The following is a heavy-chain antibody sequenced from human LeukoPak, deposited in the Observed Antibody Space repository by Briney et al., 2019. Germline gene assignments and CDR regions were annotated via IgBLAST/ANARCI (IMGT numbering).Heavy chain of an antibody. CDR3: AKDVPAAYFDY. CDR1: GFSVTNSG. V-gene: IGHV3-23*01. D-gene: IGHD2-2*01. J-gene: IGHJ4*02. CDR2: ISGSGGST. Sequence: GGSLRLSCAASGFSVTNSGMNWVRQAPGKGLEWVSAISGSGGSTYYADSVKGRFTISRDNSKNTLYLQMDSLRAEDTALYYCAKDVPAAYFDYWGQGTLVTVSS.